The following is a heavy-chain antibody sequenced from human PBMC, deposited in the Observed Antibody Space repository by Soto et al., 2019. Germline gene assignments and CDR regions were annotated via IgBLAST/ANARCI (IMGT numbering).Heavy chain of an antibody. CDR2: ISYSGTT. CDR1: GGSISPYY. D-gene: IGHD5-18*01. Sequence: TSETLSLTCTVSGGSISPYYWTWIRQPPGKGLECIGYISYSGTTYHSPSLQSRITISVDTSRNQFSLKLSSVTAADTAIYYCARGRGYSYGIDYWGQGTLVTVSS. J-gene: IGHJ4*02. CDR3: ARGRGYSYGIDY. V-gene: IGHV4-30-4*01.